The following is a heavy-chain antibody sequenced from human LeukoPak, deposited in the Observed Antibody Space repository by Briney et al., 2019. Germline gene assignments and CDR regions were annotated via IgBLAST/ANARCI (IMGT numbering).Heavy chain of an antibody. CDR2: ISGSGGST. J-gene: IGHJ4*02. V-gene: IGHV3-23*01. D-gene: IGHD6-19*01. CDR1: GGSISSSSYY. CDR3: AKDVERWLVRGWDYFDY. Sequence: ETLSLTCTVSGGSISSSSYYWGWIRQAPGKGLEWVSAISGSGGSTYYADSVKGRFTISRDNSKNTLYLQMNSLRAEDTAVYYCAKDVERWLVRGWDYFDYWGQGPLVTVS.